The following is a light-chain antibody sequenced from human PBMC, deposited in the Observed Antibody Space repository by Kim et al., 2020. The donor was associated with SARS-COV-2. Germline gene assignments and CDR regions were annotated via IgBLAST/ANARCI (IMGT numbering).Light chain of an antibody. V-gene: IGKV3-11*01. CDR3: QQRARWPRT. CDR2: DAS. CDR1: QSVGSF. Sequence: PGERAALSCRASQSVGSFLAWYQQKPGQAPRLLIHDASNRAPGIPARFSGSGSGTDFSLVISSLDHEDSAVYYCQQRARWPRTFGGGTKLEI. J-gene: IGKJ4*01.